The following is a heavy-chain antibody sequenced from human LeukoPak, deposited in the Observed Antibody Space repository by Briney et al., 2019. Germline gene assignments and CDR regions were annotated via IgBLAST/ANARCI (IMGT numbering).Heavy chain of an antibody. D-gene: IGHD3-22*01. V-gene: IGHV3-23*01. Sequence: GGSLRLSCATSGFTFSRYAMTWVRQAPGKGLEWVSAIGGSGTSTYYADSVKGRFTISRDNSKNTLYLQMNSLRAKDAAVYYCSIPHYDTGAQHWGQGTLVTVSS. CDR1: GFTFSRYA. CDR2: IGGSGTST. CDR3: SIPHYDTGAQH. J-gene: IGHJ1*01.